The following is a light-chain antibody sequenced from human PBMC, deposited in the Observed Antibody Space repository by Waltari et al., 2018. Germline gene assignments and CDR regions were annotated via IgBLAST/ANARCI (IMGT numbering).Light chain of an antibody. Sequence: QSALTQPPSVSGSPGQSVTISCTATSSDAGNYNRVSWSQQSPGTAPNLMIYDVTNRPSGVPDRFSGSKSGNTASLTISWLQAEDEADYYCSSPTTSITWVFGGGTKLTVL. CDR2: DVT. CDR3: SSPTTSITWV. J-gene: IGLJ3*02. V-gene: IGLV2-18*02. CDR1: SSDAGNYNR.